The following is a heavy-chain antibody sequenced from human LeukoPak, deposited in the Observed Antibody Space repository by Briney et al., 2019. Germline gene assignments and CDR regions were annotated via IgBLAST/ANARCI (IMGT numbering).Heavy chain of an antibody. CDR2: ISSSSSYI. CDR3: ARDRLYCSSTSCLKSYYYYYYMDV. Sequence: GGSLRLSCAASGFTFSSYSMNWVRQAPGKGLEWVSSISSSSSYIYYADSVKGRFTISRDNAKNSLYLQMNSLRAEDTAVYYCARDRLYCSSTSCLKSYYYYYYMDVWGKGTTVTISS. CDR1: GFTFSSYS. D-gene: IGHD2-2*01. J-gene: IGHJ6*03. V-gene: IGHV3-21*04.